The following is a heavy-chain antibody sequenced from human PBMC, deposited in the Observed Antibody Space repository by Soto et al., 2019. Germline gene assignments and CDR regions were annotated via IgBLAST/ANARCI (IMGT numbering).Heavy chain of an antibody. Sequence: QITLKESGPTLVKPTQTLTLTCTFSGFSLSTSGVGVGWIRHPPGKALEWLALIYWDDDKRYSPSLKSRLTITKDTSKNQVVLTMTNMDPVDTATYYCAHSALHMITFGGVGVTGYDYWGQGTLVTVSS. CDR2: IYWDDDK. D-gene: IGHD3-16*01. CDR3: AHSALHMITFGGVGVTGYDY. V-gene: IGHV2-5*02. CDR1: GFSLSTSGVG. J-gene: IGHJ4*02.